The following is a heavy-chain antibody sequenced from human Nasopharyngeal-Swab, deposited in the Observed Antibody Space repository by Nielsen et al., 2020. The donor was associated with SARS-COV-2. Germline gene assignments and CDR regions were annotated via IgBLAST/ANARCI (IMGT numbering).Heavy chain of an antibody. CDR3: ARAAPYYYDSSTYFDY. Sequence: SETLSLTCAVSGGSISSGGYSWSWIRQPPGKGLEWIGYIYYSGSTYYNPSLKSRVTISVDTSKNQFSLKLSSVTAADTAVYYCARAAPYYYDSSTYFDYWGQGTLVTVSS. CDR2: IYYSGST. D-gene: IGHD3-22*01. V-gene: IGHV4-30-4*07. J-gene: IGHJ4*02. CDR1: GGSISSGGYS.